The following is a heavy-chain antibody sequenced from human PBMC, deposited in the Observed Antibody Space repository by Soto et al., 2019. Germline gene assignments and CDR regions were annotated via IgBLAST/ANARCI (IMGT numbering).Heavy chain of an antibody. Sequence: GGSLRLSCAVSGFTFNSYAMTWVRQAPGKGLECVSGISGSGGGTYYADSVKGRFTISRDNSKNTLYLQMNSLTAEDTAVYYCARFEAGSGWYENYIDNWGQGTLVTVSS. J-gene: IGHJ4*02. V-gene: IGHV3-23*01. CDR2: ISGSGGGT. CDR1: GFTFNSYA. D-gene: IGHD6-19*01. CDR3: ARFEAGSGWYENYIDN.